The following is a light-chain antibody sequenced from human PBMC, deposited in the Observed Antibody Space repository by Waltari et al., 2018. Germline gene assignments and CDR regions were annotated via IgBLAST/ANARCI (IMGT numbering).Light chain of an antibody. V-gene: IGLV1-36*01. Sequence: QSALTQEASVSGTMGQTVTLSCSGGRSHVGVYEGGWYQQISHGGPKTVMFGFSRPSGIPDRFSASKSGATASLTISGLQPEDEGVYYCSTWDFSLLSVLIGGGTK. J-gene: IGLJ2*01. CDR3: STWDFSLLSVL. CDR1: RSHVGVYE. CDR2: GF.